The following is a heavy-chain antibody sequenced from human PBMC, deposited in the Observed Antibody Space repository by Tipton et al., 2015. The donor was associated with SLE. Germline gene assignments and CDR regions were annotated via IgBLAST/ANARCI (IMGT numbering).Heavy chain of an antibody. D-gene: IGHD3-3*01. CDR3: ARMEYRQIRLSFCDS. CDR2: IHYTGTT. CDR1: GGSISTAHYY. J-gene: IGHJ4*02. V-gene: IGHV4-31*01. Sequence: TLSLTCTVSGGSISTAHYYRHSFLHHLGQVPEPIGHIHYTGTTFYTPSLKSLLTISLDTSKNHFSLRLTSVTAADTAEYYCARMEYRQIRLSFCDSWGQGTLVT.